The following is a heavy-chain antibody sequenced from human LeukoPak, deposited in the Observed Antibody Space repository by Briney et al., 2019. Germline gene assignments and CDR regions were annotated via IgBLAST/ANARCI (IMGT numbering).Heavy chain of an antibody. CDR1: GGSFSGYY. J-gene: IGHJ2*01. V-gene: IGHV4-59*01. Sequence: PSETLSLTCAVYGGSFSGYYWSWIRQPPGKGLEWIGYTYYSGSTNYNPSLKSRVTISVDTSKNQFSLKLSSVTAADTAVYYCARDHYDSSGYSPYWYFDLWGRGTLVTVSS. D-gene: IGHD3-22*01. CDR2: TYYSGST. CDR3: ARDHYDSSGYSPYWYFDL.